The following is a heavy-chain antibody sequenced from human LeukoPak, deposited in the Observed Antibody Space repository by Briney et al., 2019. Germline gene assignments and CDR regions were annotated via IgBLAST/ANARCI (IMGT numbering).Heavy chain of an antibody. Sequence: SGTLSLTCTVSGGSISSYYWSWIRQPPGKGLEWIGYIYYSGSTNYNPSLKSRVTISVDTSKNQFSLKLSSVTAADTAVYYCARYRIRGGSSGWSGYYYYYYGMDVWGQGTTVTVSS. V-gene: IGHV4-59*08. CDR2: IYYSGST. CDR1: GGSISSYY. D-gene: IGHD6-19*01. CDR3: ARYRIRGGSSGWSGYYYYYYGMDV. J-gene: IGHJ6*02.